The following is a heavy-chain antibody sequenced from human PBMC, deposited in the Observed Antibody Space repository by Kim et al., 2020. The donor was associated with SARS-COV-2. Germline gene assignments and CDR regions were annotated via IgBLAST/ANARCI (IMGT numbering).Heavy chain of an antibody. Sequence: CYTTSLKSRVTISGDTTKNQFSLKLSSVTAADTAVYYCARHRGSYQSFDYWGQGTLVTVSS. J-gene: IGHJ4*02. V-gene: IGHV4-39*01. CDR3: ARHRGSYQSFDY. D-gene: IGHD1-26*01.